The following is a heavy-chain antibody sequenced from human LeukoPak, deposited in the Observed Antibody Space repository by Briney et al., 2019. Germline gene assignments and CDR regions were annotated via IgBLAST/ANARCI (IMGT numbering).Heavy chain of an antibody. J-gene: IGHJ6*02. D-gene: IGHD3-3*01. Sequence: ASVKVSCKASGYTFTGYYMHWVRQAPGQGLEWMGWINPNSGGTNYAQKFQGRVTMTRDTSTSTAYMELSRLRSDDTAVYYCARVARLKSGYLTPSYGMDVWGQGTTVTVSS. CDR2: INPNSGGT. V-gene: IGHV1-2*02. CDR1: GYTFTGYY. CDR3: ARVARLKSGYLTPSYGMDV.